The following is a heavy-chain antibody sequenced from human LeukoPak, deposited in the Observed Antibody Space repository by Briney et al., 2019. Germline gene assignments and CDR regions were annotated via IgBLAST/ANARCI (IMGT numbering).Heavy chain of an antibody. J-gene: IGHJ4*02. CDR3: ARDRNGGNFDY. V-gene: IGHV4-30-4*08. CDR2: IYYSGST. Sequence: SQTVSLTCTVSGGSISSGDYYWSWIRQPAGKRLEWIGYIYYSGSTYYNPSLKSRVTISVDTSKHQSSLKLSSVTAADTAVYYCARDRNGGNFDYWGQGTLVTVSS. D-gene: IGHD3-16*01. CDR1: GGSISSGDYY.